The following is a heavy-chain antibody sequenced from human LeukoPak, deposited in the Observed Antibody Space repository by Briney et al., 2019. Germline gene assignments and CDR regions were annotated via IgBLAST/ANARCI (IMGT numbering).Heavy chain of an antibody. Sequence: GGSLRLSCAASGFTFSSYGMHWVRQAPGKGLEWVAVIWYDGSNKYYADSVKGRFTISRDNSKNTLYLQMNSLRAEDTAVYYCARGEVYNDAFDIWGQGTMVTVSS. D-gene: IGHD5-24*01. V-gene: IGHV3-33*08. CDR1: GFTFSSYG. CDR2: IWYDGSNK. J-gene: IGHJ3*02. CDR3: ARGEVYNDAFDI.